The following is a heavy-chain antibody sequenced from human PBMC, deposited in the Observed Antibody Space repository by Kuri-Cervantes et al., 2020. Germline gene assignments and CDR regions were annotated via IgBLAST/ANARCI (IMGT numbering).Heavy chain of an antibody. D-gene: IGHD1-1*01. Sequence: GESLKISCAASGRTFSSHVMHWVRQAPGKGLEWVAFIRYDGSNKYYADSVKGRFTISRDNSKNTLYLQMNSLRAEGTAVYYCAKDRVQWGTTIVSKTPESWGQGTLVTVSS. J-gene: IGHJ4*02. CDR1: GRTFSSHV. CDR2: IRYDGSNK. V-gene: IGHV3-30*02. CDR3: AKDRVQWGTTIVSKTPES.